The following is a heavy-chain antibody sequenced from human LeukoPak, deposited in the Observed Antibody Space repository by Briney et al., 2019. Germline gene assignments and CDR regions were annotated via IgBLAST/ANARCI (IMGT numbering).Heavy chain of an antibody. CDR1: GYTFTGYF. CDR2: INPNSGGT. V-gene: IGHV1-2*02. Sequence: ASVKVSCKASGYTFTGYFMHWVRQAPGQGLEWMGWINPNSGGTNYAQKFQGRVTMTRDTSISTAYMDLSRLRSDDTAVYYCARDYTMIVVAPDYWGQGTLVTVSS. D-gene: IGHD3-22*01. CDR3: ARDYTMIVVAPDY. J-gene: IGHJ4*02.